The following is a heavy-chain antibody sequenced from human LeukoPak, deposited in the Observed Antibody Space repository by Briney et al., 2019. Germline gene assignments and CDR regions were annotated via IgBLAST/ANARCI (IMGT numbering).Heavy chain of an antibody. CDR1: GFTFSSYG. Sequence: GRSLRLFCAASGFTFSSYGMLWVRQAPGKGLEWVAVISYDGSYKYYADSVKGRFTISRDNSKNTLYLQMNSLRAEDTAVYYCAKSEVAPTAGFDYWGQGTLVTVSS. CDR3: AKSEVAPTAGFDY. D-gene: IGHD5-12*01. V-gene: IGHV3-30*18. J-gene: IGHJ4*02. CDR2: ISYDGSYK.